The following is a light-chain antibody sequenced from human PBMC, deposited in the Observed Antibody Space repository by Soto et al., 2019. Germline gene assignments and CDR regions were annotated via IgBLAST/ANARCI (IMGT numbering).Light chain of an antibody. Sequence: NFMLTQPHSVSGSAGKTVTVSCTRSSGSIASNFVQWYQQRPGSAPTTLIYDDTQRPSGVPDRFSASIDTASNSASLTISGLKTEDEADYYCQSFDTFNDGVFGGGTKVTVL. V-gene: IGLV6-57*04. J-gene: IGLJ2*01. CDR2: DDT. CDR3: QSFDTFNDGV. CDR1: SGSIASNF.